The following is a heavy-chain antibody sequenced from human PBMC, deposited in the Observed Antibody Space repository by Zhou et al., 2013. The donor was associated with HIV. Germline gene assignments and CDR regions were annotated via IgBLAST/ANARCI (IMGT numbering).Heavy chain of an antibody. CDR3: AVVSSGWFGVDF. V-gene: IGHV3-74*02. J-gene: IGHJ4*02. D-gene: IGHD6-19*01. Sequence: EVQLVESGGGLVKPGGSLRLSCAASGFTFSSYSMNWVRQAPGKGLVWVSGINGDGSSTNYADSVKGRFTISRDNAKNTLYLQMNSLRAEDTAVYYCAVVSSGWFGVDFWGQGNPGHRLL. CDR1: GFTFSSYS. CDR2: INGDGSST.